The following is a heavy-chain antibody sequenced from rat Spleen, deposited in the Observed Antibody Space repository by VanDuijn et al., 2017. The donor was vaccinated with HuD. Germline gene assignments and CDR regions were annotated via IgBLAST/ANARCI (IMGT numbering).Heavy chain of an antibody. J-gene: IGHJ1*01. Sequence: EVQLQESGPGLVKPSQSLSLTCSVTGHSITSNYWGWIRKFPGNKMEWIGHINYSGSTSFNPSLKGRISITRDTSKNLFFLQLNSVTTEDTATYYCARYEDYGGWYFDFWGPGTMVTVSS. CDR2: INYSGST. CDR3: ARYEDYGGWYFDF. V-gene: IGHV3-1*01. D-gene: IGHD1-1*01. CDR1: GHSITSNY.